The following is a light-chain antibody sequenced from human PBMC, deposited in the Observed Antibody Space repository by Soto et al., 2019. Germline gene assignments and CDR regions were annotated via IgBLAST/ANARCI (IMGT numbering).Light chain of an antibody. CDR3: QQYNNWLVVT. CDR1: QSVSSN. Sequence: EIVMTQSPATLSVSPGERATLSCRASQSVSSNLAWYQQKPGQAPRLLIYGASTRATGIPARFSGSGSGTEFTLNISSLQSEYFAVYYCQQYNNWLVVTFGPGTKLDIK. CDR2: GAS. V-gene: IGKV3-15*01. J-gene: IGKJ3*01.